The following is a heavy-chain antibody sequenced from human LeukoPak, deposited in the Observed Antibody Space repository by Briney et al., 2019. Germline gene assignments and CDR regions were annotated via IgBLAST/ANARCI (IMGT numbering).Heavy chain of an antibody. J-gene: IGHJ4*02. D-gene: IGHD1-26*01. CDR3: AGGIVGATTGDFDY. Sequence: GASVKVSCKASGYTFTSYGISWVRQAPGQGLEWMVWISAYNGNTNYAQKLQGRVTMTTDTSTSTAYMELRSLRSDDTAVYYCAGGIVGATTGDFDYWGQGTLVTVSS. V-gene: IGHV1-18*01. CDR1: GYTFTSYG. CDR2: ISAYNGNT.